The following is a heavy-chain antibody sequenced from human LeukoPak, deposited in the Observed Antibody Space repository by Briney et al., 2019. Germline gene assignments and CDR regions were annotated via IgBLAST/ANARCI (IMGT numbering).Heavy chain of an antibody. CDR1: GFTFRSYV. J-gene: IGHJ4*02. V-gene: IGHV3-23*01. D-gene: IGHD3/OR15-3a*01. Sequence: GGSLRLSCTASGFTFRSYVFSWVRQAPAKGLSWVSAISDSCDGTYYDSSVQGRFTISRDNSKNTLYLQMTGLGAEDTAVYYCAKAHGTRPFDYWGQGTLATVPS. CDR2: ISDSCDGT. CDR3: AKAHGTRPFDY.